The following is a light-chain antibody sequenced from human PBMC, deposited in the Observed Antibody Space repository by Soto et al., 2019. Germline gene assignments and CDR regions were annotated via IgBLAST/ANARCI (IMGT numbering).Light chain of an antibody. CDR2: LAT. J-gene: IGKJ1*01. CDR3: MKVLRSPPT. Sequence: ETVMTQSPLSLPVTPGEPASISCSSSQSLMHSIGRNYLDWFLQRPGQSPQLLIYLATNRASGVPDRFSGSGSGNPFTLNISRVEAEDVGSYYGMKVLRSPPTFGQGTKVEIK. V-gene: IGKV2-28*01. CDR1: QSLMHSIGRNY.